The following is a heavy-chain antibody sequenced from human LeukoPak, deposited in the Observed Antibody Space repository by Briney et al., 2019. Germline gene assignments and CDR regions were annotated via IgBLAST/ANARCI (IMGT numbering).Heavy chain of an antibody. CDR2: ISFDGGDN. V-gene: IGHV3-30-3*01. D-gene: IGHD2-2*01. CDR1: GFMFNNYA. Sequence: PGRSLRLSCEASGFMFNNYAMHWVRQAPGKGLEWVAAISFDGGDNYYADSVKGRFTISRDNSKNTLYLQMNSLRAEDTAVYYCAKPVCCTSSSRRVPGVYCFDYWGQGTLVTVSS. J-gene: IGHJ4*02. CDR3: AKPVCCTSSSRRVPGVYCFDY.